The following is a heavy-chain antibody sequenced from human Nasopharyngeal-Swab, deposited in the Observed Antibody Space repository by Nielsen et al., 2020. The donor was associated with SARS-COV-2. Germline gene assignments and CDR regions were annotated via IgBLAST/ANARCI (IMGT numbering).Heavy chain of an antibody. D-gene: IGHD4-11*01. J-gene: IGHJ6*02. CDR3: ARDTVHYGMDV. CDR1: GGFINSYY. Sequence: SETLSLTCTVSGGFINSYYWSWIRQPPRRGLEWIGYIYYSGSTNYNPSLKSRVTISLDTSKNQFSLKLSSVTAADTAVYYCARDTVHYGMDVWGQGTTVTVSS. V-gene: IGHV4-59*01. CDR2: IYYSGST.